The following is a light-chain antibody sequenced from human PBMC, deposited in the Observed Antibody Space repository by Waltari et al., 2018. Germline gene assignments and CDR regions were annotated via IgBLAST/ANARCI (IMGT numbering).Light chain of an antibody. CDR2: SAS. CDR1: QGIYNR. CDR3: QRYGGVPWT. V-gene: IGKV1-9*01. Sequence: DIQLTQSPSFLSASVGDRVTITCRSSQGIYNRLAWYQQKAGKAPKLLIHSASTLQSGVPSRFSGSGSGTEFTLTISSLQPEDCATYYCQRYGGVPWTFGQGTKVEIK. J-gene: IGKJ1*01.